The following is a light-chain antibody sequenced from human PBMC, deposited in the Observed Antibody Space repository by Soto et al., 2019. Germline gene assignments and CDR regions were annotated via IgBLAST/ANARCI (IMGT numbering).Light chain of an antibody. Sequence: DIVMTQSPLSPAVTPGESASISCRSSQSLLHSNGYNYLSWYLQKPGQSPQLLIYVGSNRASGVPDRFSGSGSGTEFTLKISRVEAEDAGIYYCMQSLQILYTFGQGTKLEIK. V-gene: IGKV2-28*01. CDR1: QSLLHSNGYNY. CDR2: VGS. J-gene: IGKJ2*01. CDR3: MQSLQILYT.